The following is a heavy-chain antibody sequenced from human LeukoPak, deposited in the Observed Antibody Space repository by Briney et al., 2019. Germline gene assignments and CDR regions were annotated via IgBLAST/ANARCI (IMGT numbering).Heavy chain of an antibody. CDR3: ARGRVGDSST. Sequence: PSGTLSLTCAVSGGSISSRNWWSWIRQSPGKGLEWIGEIYHSGSSNYNLSFKSRVTISVDKSKNQFSLKVTSVTAADTAVYFCARGRVGDSSTWGQGTLVIVSS. CDR2: IYHSGSS. D-gene: IGHD1-26*01. CDR1: GGSISSRNW. J-gene: IGHJ5*02. V-gene: IGHV4-4*02.